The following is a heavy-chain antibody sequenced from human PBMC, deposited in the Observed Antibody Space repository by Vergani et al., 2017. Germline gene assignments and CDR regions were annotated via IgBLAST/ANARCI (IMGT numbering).Heavy chain of an antibody. V-gene: IGHV4-38-2*01. D-gene: IGHD1-26*01. CDR3: ARRLVGVYFDY. Sequence: QVQLQESGPGLVKPSETLSLTCAVSGYSISSGYYWGWIRQPPGKGLEWIGSIYHSGSTYYNPSLKSRVTISVDTSKNQFSLRLSSVTAADTAVYYCARRLVGVYFDYWGQGTLVTVSS. CDR2: IYHSGST. J-gene: IGHJ4*02. CDR1: GYSISSGYY.